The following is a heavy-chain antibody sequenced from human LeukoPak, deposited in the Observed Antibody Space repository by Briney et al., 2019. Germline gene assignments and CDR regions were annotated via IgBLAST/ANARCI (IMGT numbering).Heavy chain of an antibody. D-gene: IGHD3-3*01. Sequence: SVKVSCKASGGTFSSYTISLVRQAPGQGLEWMGRIIPILGIANYAQKFQGRVTITADKSTSTAYMELSSLRSEDTAVYYCARSLRDFWSGYHDYWGQGTLVTVSS. J-gene: IGHJ4*02. CDR3: ARSLRDFWSGYHDY. CDR1: GGTFSSYT. CDR2: IIPILGIA. V-gene: IGHV1-69*02.